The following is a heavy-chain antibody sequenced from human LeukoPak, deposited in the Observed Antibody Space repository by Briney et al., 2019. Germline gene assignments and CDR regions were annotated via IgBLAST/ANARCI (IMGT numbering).Heavy chain of an antibody. Sequence: PGGSLRLSCVPSGFTTSSYLMHWVRQVPWMGLVWVSRINEDGRTINYADSVRGRFTISRDYATNTITLQMNSLRAEDTAVYHCVRDFGGPSDYWGQGTLVTVAS. CDR1: GFTTSSYL. J-gene: IGHJ4*02. CDR3: VRDFGGPSDY. CDR2: INEDGRTI. V-gene: IGHV3-74*01. D-gene: IGHD4-23*01.